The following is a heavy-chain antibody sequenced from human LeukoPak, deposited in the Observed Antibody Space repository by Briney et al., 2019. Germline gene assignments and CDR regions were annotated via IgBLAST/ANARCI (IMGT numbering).Heavy chain of an antibody. J-gene: IGHJ4*02. V-gene: IGHV4-30-4*08. D-gene: IGHD4-17*01. CDR3: ARDSHGDYDIYFDS. CDR2: IYYSGNS. Sequence: SETLSLTCTVSGASIARDGYYWSWIRQPPGKGLGWIGYIYYSGNSYYHPSLKSRVTISIDTSKNQFSLRLNSVTAADTAVYYCARDSHGDYDIYFDSWGQGTLVTVSS. CDR1: GASIARDGYY.